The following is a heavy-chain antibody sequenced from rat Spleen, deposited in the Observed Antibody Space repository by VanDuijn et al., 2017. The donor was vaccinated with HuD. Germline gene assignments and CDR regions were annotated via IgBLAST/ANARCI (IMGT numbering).Heavy chain of an antibody. Sequence: EVQLVESGGGLVQPGRSMKLSCAALGFTFSNYYMAWVRQAPTKGLEWVASISTGGGNTYYRDSVRGRFTISRDIAKSTLYLQMDSLRSEDTATYYCARRHYGYTDYFDSWGQGVMVTVSS. V-gene: IGHV5-25*01. J-gene: IGHJ2*01. CDR1: GFTFSNYY. D-gene: IGHD1-9*01. CDR2: ISTGGGNT. CDR3: ARRHYGYTDYFDS.